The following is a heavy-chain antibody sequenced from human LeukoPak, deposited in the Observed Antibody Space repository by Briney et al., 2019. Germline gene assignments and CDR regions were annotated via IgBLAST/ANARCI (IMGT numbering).Heavy chain of an antibody. CDR2: ISASGSHI. CDR1: GFTFSRYS. J-gene: IGHJ4*02. Sequence: GGSLRLSCAASGFTFSRYSMNWVRQPPGKGLEWVSSISASGSHIYYADSVKGRFSISRDRARNPVYVQISSLRAEDTAVYYCARGPQFCSGGSCFGYYFDYWGEGALVTVSS. D-gene: IGHD2-15*01. CDR3: ARGPQFCSGGSCFGYYFDY. V-gene: IGHV3-21*01.